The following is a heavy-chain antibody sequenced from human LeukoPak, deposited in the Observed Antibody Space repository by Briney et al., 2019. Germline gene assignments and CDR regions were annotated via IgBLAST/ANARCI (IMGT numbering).Heavy chain of an antibody. CDR3: ARGLGYGDYGDFDY. D-gene: IGHD4-17*01. V-gene: IGHV1-46*01. CDR2: INPSGSST. Sequence: ASVKVSCKASGYSFTSHYMHWVRQAPGQGLEWLGLINPSGSSTLYAQKFQGRVTITRNTSISTAYMELSSLRSEDTAVYYCARGLGYGDYGDFDYWGQGTLVTVSS. J-gene: IGHJ4*02. CDR1: GYSFTSHY.